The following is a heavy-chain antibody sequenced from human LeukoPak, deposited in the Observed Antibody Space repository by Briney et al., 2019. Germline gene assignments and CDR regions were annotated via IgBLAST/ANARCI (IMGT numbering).Heavy chain of an antibody. Sequence: ASVKVSCTASGYTFTGYYMHWVRQAPGQGLEWMGWINPNSGGTNYAQKFQGRVTMTRDTSISTAYMELSRLRSDDTAVYYCGVGDFWSGYQSGYSYESFDYWGQGTLVTVSS. CDR1: GYTFTGYY. J-gene: IGHJ4*02. V-gene: IGHV1-2*02. CDR2: INPNSGGT. CDR3: GVGDFWSGYQSGYSYESFDY. D-gene: IGHD3-3*01.